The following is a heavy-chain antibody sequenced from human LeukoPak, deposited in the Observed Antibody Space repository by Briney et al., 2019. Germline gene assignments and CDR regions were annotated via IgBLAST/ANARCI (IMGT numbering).Heavy chain of an antibody. J-gene: IGHJ4*02. CDR3: AKVRSGGGDYYFDY. V-gene: IGHV3-23*01. CDR2: ISGSGGST. D-gene: IGHD2-21*02. CDR1: GFTFSSYA. Sequence: GGSLRLSCAASGFTFSSYAMSWVRQAPGKGLEWVSAISGSGGSTYYADSVKGRFTISRDNSKNMLYLQMNSLRAEDTAVYYCAKVRSGGGDYYFDYWGQGTLVTVSS.